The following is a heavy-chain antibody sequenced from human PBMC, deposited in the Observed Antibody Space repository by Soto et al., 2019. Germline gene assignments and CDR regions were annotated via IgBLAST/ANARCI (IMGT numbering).Heavy chain of an antibody. Sequence: QVQLVQSGAEVKKAGASVRISCKASGYTFSTSGMHWVRQAPGQGLEWVGWINGVNGNTKYSQKFEDRVTITRDSSASTAYMELSRLTSEDTGVFYCARAPRLTQLSAWGQGTLVIVSS. CDR1: GYTFSTSG. D-gene: IGHD2-2*01. CDR2: INGVNGNT. CDR3: ARAPRLTQLSA. V-gene: IGHV1-3*01. J-gene: IGHJ5*02.